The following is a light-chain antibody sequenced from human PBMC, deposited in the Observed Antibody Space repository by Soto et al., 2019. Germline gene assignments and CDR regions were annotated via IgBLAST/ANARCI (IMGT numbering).Light chain of an antibody. Sequence: DIQMTQSHSTLSASVGDRVTITCRASQSIINWLGWYQQKPGKAPKLLIYKASSLKSGVPSRFSSSGSGTDFTLTINRLQPDDFATYYCQHYNSFPWTFGQATKVEIK. J-gene: IGKJ1*01. CDR3: QHYNSFPWT. V-gene: IGKV1-5*03. CDR2: KAS. CDR1: QSIINW.